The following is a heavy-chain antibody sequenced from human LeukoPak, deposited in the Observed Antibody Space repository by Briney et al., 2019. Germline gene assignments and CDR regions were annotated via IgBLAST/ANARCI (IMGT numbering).Heavy chain of an antibody. Sequence: ASVKVSCKASGYTFTGYYMHWVRQAPGQGREWMGWINPNSGGTNYAQKFQGRVTMTRDTSISTAYMELSRLRSDYTAVYYCARDRYSSGGFDAFDNWGQGTMVTVSS. CDR3: ARDRYSSGGFDAFDN. CDR1: GYTFTGYY. D-gene: IGHD6-19*01. V-gene: IGHV1-2*02. J-gene: IGHJ3*02. CDR2: INPNSGGT.